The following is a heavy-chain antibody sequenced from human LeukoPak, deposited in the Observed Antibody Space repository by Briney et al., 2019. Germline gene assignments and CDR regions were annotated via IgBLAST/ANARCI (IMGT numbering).Heavy chain of an antibody. CDR1: GYTFTNYY. V-gene: IGHV1-46*01. Sequence: EGSVKVSCKASGYTFTNYYMHWVRQAPGQGLQWMGMINPSGGSTTYAQKFQGRVTMARDTSTSTVYMELSSLRAEDTAVYYCARDGGSRIYYTVGIDYWGQGTLVTVSS. CDR3: ARDGGSRIYYTVGIDY. D-gene: IGHD3-10*01. J-gene: IGHJ4*02. CDR2: INPSGGST.